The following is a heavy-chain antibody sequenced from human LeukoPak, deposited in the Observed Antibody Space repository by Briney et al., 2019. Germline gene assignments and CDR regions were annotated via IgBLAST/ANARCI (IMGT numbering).Heavy chain of an antibody. J-gene: IGHJ4*02. CDR2: IIPIFGTA. CDR1: GGTFSSYA. CDR3: AAAAGIAVPPGY. V-gene: IGHV1-69*05. Sequence: SVKVSCKASGGTFSSYAISWVRQAPGQGLEWMGGIIPIFGTANYAQKFQGRVTITTDESTSTAYMELSSLRSEDTAVYYCAAAAGIAVPPGYWGQGTLVTVSS. D-gene: IGHD6-19*01.